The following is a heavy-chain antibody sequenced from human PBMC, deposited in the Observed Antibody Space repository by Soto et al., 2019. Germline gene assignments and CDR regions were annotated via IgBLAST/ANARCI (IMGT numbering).Heavy chain of an antibody. V-gene: IGHV3-30*18. Sequence: GGSLRLSCAASGFTFSSYGMHWVRQAPGKGLEWVAVISYDGSNKYYADSVKGRFTISRDNSKNTLYLQMNSLRAEDTAVYYCAKDVDSGNRNFDYWGQGTLVTVSS. CDR2: ISYDGSNK. D-gene: IGHD5-12*01. CDR3: AKDVDSGNRNFDY. J-gene: IGHJ4*02. CDR1: GFTFSSYG.